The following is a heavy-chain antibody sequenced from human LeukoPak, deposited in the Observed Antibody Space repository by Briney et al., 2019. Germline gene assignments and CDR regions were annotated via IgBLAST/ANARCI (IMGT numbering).Heavy chain of an antibody. CDR2: INPNSGGT. CDR3: ARDAIVRDYSNSDY. Sequence: ASVEVSCKASGYTFTGYYIHWVRQAPGQALEWMGWINPNSGGTNYARKFQGRVTMTRDTSISTAYMELSRLTSDDTAVYYCARDAIVRDYSNSDYWGQGTLVTVSS. CDR1: GYTFTGYY. J-gene: IGHJ4*02. D-gene: IGHD4-11*01. V-gene: IGHV1-2*02.